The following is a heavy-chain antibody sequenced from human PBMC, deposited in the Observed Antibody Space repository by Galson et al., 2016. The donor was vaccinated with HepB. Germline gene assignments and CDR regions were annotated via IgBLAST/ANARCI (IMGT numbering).Heavy chain of an antibody. CDR3: ARGGKRHCSDGRCTREGGWFDP. CDR1: GYTLSSYD. Sequence: SVKVSCKASGYTLSSYDIIWVRQATGQGLEWMGWMNPNTGNTGYAQRFQGRVTMTGNTSINTACLDLSSLTSEDTALYYCARGGKRHCSDGRCTREGGWFDPWGQGTLVTVSS. CDR2: MNPNTGNT. V-gene: IGHV1-8*01. J-gene: IGHJ5*02. D-gene: IGHD2-15*01.